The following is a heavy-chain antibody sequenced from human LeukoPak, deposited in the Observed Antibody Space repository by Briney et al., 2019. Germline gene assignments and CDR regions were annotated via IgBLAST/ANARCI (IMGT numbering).Heavy chain of an antibody. CDR2: ISSSSSTI. J-gene: IGHJ4*02. D-gene: IGHD3-9*01. CDR1: GFTFSSYS. V-gene: IGHV3-48*04. CDR3: ARDRRDYDILTGYSHHWD. Sequence: GGSLRLSCAASGFTFSSYSMNWVRQAPGKGLEWVSYISSSSSTIYYADSVKGQFTISRDNAKNSLYLQMNSLRAEDTAVYYCARDRRDYDILTGYSHHWDWGQGTLVTVSS.